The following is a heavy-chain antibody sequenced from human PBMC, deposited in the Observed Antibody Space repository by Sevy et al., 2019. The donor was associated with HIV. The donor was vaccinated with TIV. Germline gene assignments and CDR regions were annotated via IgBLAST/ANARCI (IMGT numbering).Heavy chain of an antibody. CDR2: ISAYNGNT. Sequence: ASVKVSCKASGYTFTSYGISWVRQAPGQGLEWMGWISAYNGNTNYAQKLQGRVTMTTDTSTSTAYMRLRSLRSDDTAVYYCGRDPPLMITFGGVIVEDAFDIWGQGTMVTVSS. CDR1: GYTFTSYG. V-gene: IGHV1-18*01. CDR3: GRDPPLMITFGGVIVEDAFDI. J-gene: IGHJ3*02. D-gene: IGHD3-16*02.